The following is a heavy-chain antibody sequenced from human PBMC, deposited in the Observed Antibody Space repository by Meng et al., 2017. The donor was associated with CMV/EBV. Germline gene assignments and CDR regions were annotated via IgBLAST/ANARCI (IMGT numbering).Heavy chain of an antibody. V-gene: IGHV3-23*03. CDR3: AKESCSSTSCYNYFDY. CDR2: IYSGGSST. J-gene: IGHJ4*02. Sequence: GGSLRLSCAASGFTFSSYAMSWVRQAPGKGLEWASVIYSGGSSTYYADSVKGRFTISRDNSKNTLYLQMNSLRAEDTAVYYCAKESCSSTSCYNYFDYWGQGTLVTVSS. CDR1: GFTFSSYA. D-gene: IGHD2-2*02.